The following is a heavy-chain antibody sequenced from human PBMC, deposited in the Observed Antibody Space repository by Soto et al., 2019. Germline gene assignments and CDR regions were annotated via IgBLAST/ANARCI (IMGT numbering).Heavy chain of an antibody. CDR2: INPNSGGT. D-gene: IGHD6-19*01. CDR1: GYTFTGYY. Sequence: QVQLVQSGAEVKKPGASVKVSCKASGYTFTGYYMHWVRQAPGQGLEWMGWINPNSGGTNYAQKFQCWVSIARDKSISTAYRGLSRLRSDDTAVYYCARGGAVAGTYYYYGMDVWGQGTTVTVSS. J-gene: IGHJ6*02. V-gene: IGHV1-2*04. CDR3: ARGGAVAGTYYYYGMDV.